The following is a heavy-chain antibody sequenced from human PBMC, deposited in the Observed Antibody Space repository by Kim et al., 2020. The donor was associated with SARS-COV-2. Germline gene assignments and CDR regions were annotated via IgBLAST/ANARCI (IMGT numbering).Heavy chain of an antibody. V-gene: IGHV3-33*01. J-gene: IGHJ4*02. D-gene: IGHD1-26*01. CDR2: IWYDGSNK. CDR1: GFTFSSYG. Sequence: GGSLRLSCAASGFTFSSYGMHWVRQAPGKGLEWVAVIWYDGSNKYYADSVKGRFTISRDNSKNTLYLQMNSLRAEDTAVYYCARGQGGSYYGLDYWGQGTLVTVSS. CDR3: ARGQGGSYYGLDY.